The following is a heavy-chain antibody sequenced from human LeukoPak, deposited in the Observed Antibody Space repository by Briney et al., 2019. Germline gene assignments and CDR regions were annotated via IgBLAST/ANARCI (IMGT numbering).Heavy chain of an antibody. CDR2: ISGSGDST. V-gene: IGHV3-23*01. D-gene: IGHD6-13*01. CDR3: AKSRAAAGRIDY. CDR1: GFTFRSYG. Sequence: GGTLRLSCAASGFTFRSYGMSWVRQAPGKGLEWVSAISGSGDSTYYADSVKGRFTISRDNSKNTLYLQMNSLRAEDTAVYYCAKSRAAAGRIDYWGQGTLVTVSS. J-gene: IGHJ4*02.